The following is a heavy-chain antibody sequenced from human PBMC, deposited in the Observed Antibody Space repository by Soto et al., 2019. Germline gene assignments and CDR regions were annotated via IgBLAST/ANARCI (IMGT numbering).Heavy chain of an antibody. CDR1: GYSFTTYG. CDR3: GREGPAPYYYYGMDV. V-gene: IGHV1-18*01. J-gene: IGHJ6*02. CDR2: ISGYNGNT. Sequence: QVQLVQSRGEVKKPGASVKVSCKTSGYSFTTYGISWVRQAPGQGLEWMGWISGYNGNTNYAQKLQGRVTMTTDTSTSRAYMELRRLRSDDTAVYYCGREGPAPYYYYGMDVWGQGSTVTVSS.